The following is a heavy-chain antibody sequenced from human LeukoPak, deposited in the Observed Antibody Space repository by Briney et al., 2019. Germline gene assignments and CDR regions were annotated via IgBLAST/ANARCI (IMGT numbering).Heavy chain of an antibody. J-gene: IGHJ6*02. V-gene: IGHV4-59*01. CDR2: IYYSGST. CDR1: GGSISSYY. D-gene: IGHD6-13*01. CDR3: ARGYSSSWYFYYYYGMDV. Sequence: SETLSLTCTVSGGSISSYYWSWIRQPPGKGLEWIGYIYYSGSTNYNPSLKSRVTISVDTSKNQFSLKLGSVTAADTAVYYCARGYSSSWYFYYYYGMDVWGQGTTVTVSS.